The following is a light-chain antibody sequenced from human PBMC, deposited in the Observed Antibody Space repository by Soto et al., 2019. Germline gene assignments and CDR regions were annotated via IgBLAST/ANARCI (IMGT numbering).Light chain of an antibody. CDR2: GTS. CDR1: QTVGTNF. V-gene: IGKV3D-20*02. J-gene: IGKJ4*01. CDR3: QQRSNWPPTT. Sequence: EIVLTQSPGTLSLSPGETATLSCRASQTVGTNFLAWYQQKPGQAPRLLMFGTSNRATDIPDRFGGSGSGTDFTLTISSLEPEDFAVYYCQQRSNWPPTTFGGGTKVDIK.